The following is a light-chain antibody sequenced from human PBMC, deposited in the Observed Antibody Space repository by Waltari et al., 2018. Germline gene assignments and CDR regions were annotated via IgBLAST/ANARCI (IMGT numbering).Light chain of an antibody. J-gene: IGLJ1*01. Sequence: SYELTQTPSVSVSPGQTARITCSGHELPRQYAYWFQQKSGQAPRLVIYEDTKRPSGIPERFSGSSSGTVATLTITGAQVDDEADYYCYSSDSTGLRVFGGGTTV. CDR1: ELPRQY. CDR3: YSSDSTGLRV. CDR2: EDT. V-gene: IGLV3-10*01.